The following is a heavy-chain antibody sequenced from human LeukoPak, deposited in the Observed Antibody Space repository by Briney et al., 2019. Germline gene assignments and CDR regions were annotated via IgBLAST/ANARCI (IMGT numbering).Heavy chain of an antibody. CDR3: AKDHLSGGAPDY. D-gene: IGHD2-15*01. CDR1: GFTFSNYG. CDR2: ISGSGGST. V-gene: IGHV3-23*01. Sequence: PGGSLRLSCAASGFTFSNYGMSWVRQAPGKGLEWVSAISGSGGSTYYADSVKGRFTISRDNSKNTLYLQMNSLRAEDTAVYCCAKDHLSGGAPDYWGQGTLVTVSS. J-gene: IGHJ4*02.